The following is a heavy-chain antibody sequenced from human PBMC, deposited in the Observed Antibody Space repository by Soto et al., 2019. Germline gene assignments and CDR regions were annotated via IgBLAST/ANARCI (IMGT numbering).Heavy chain of an antibody. CDR2: FDPEDGET. CDR1: GYTLTELS. D-gene: IGHD4-17*01. J-gene: IGHJ4*02. V-gene: IGHV1-24*01. Sequence: ASVKVSCKVSGYTLTELSMHWVRQAPGKGLEWMGGFDPEDGETIYAQKFQGRVTMTEDTSTDTAYMELSSLRSEDTAVYYCAAVVEDYGDYVYLDYWGQGTLVTVSS. CDR3: AAVVEDYGDYVYLDY.